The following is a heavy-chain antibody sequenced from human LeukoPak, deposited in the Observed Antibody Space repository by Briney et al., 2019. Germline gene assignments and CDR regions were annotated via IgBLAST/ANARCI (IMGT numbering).Heavy chain of an antibody. J-gene: IGHJ5*02. Sequence: GGSLRLSCVVSGFTFSSYSMNWVRQAPGKGLEWVSYISSSSTIYYADSVKGRFTISRDNAKKSLYMQMNSLRAEDTAVYYCAREVVAATIWFDPWGQGTLVTVSS. D-gene: IGHD2-15*01. CDR3: AREVVAATIWFDP. CDR1: GFTFSSYS. V-gene: IGHV3-48*01. CDR2: ISSSSTI.